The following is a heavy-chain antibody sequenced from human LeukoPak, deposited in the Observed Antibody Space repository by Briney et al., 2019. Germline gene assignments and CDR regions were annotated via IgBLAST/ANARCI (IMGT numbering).Heavy chain of an antibody. V-gene: IGHV3-23*01. CDR3: ARYCGVCTQGFGYCLDY. J-gene: IGHJ4*02. CDR1: GFTFSSYA. Sequence: GGSLRLSCAASGFTFSSYAMYWVRQAPGKGLEWVSTISGGGGSTYYTDSVKGRFPISRDNSKNPLYLKMNSLRAEDRAVYFCARYCGVCTQGFGYCLDYGGQETRATVSS. D-gene: IGHD2-2*03. CDR2: ISGGGGST.